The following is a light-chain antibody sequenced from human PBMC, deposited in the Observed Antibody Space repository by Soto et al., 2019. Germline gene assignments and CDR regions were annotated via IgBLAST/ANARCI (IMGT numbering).Light chain of an antibody. Sequence: QSVLTQPASVSGSPGQSITISCTGTSSDVGAYNFVSWHQQHPGKAPKLMIYEVNKRPSGVPDRFSGSKSGNTASLTVSGLQAEDEADYYCSSYAGSSNVFGTGTKLTVL. J-gene: IGLJ1*01. CDR3: SSYAGSSNV. CDR1: SSDVGAYNF. V-gene: IGLV2-8*01. CDR2: EVN.